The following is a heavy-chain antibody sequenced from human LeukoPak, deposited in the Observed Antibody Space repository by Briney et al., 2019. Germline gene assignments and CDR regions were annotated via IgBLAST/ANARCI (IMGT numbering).Heavy chain of an antibody. CDR3: ARTYSSSWYSWFDP. V-gene: IGHV1-69*06. Sequence: SVKVSCKASGGTFSSCAISWVRQAPGQGLEWMGGIIPIFGTANYAQKFQGRVTITADKSTSTAYMELSSLRSEDTAVYYCARTYSSSWYSWFDPWGQGTLVTVSS. CDR1: GGTFSSCA. J-gene: IGHJ5*02. D-gene: IGHD6-13*01. CDR2: IIPIFGTA.